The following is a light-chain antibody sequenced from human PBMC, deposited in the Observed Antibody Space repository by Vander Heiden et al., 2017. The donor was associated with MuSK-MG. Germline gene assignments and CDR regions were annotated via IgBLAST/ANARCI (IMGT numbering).Light chain of an antibody. Sequence: IQTTQSPSSLSASVGDRVTITCRVSQSISNYLNWYQQKPGKAPKLLIYAASSLQSGVPPRFSGSGSGTDFTLTISSLQPEDFAIYYCQQSYSAPYTFGQGTKLEIK. CDR2: AAS. CDR3: QQSYSAPYT. V-gene: IGKV1-39*01. J-gene: IGKJ2*01. CDR1: QSISNY.